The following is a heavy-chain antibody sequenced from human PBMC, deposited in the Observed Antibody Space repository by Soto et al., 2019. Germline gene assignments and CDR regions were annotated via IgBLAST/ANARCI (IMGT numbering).Heavy chain of an antibody. J-gene: IGHJ4*02. Sequence: SATLSLTCSVSDGSMNGRFYYWGWMRQPPGKGLEWIASISYIGSTYHNPSLKSRVTISIDMSKNQFSLNLRSVTAADTAVYYCARGLWFGEFITDFWGQGTLVTVSS. CDR2: ISYIGST. V-gene: IGHV4-39*01. CDR3: ARGLWFGEFITDF. CDR1: DGSMNGRFYY. D-gene: IGHD3-10*01.